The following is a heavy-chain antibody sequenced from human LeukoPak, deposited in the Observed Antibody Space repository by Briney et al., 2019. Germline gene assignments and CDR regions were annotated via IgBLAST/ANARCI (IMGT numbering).Heavy chain of an antibody. V-gene: IGHV1-69*01. D-gene: IGHD2-2*03. CDR3: ARVGGLDIVVVPAAVD. CDR2: IIPVFGTA. Sequence: GSSVKVSCKASGGTFSSYAISWVRQAPGQGLEWVGGIIPVFGTANYAQKFQGRVTITADESTSTAYMELSSLRSEDTAVYYCARVGGLDIVVVPAAVDWGQGTLVTVSS. CDR1: GGTFSSYA. J-gene: IGHJ4*02.